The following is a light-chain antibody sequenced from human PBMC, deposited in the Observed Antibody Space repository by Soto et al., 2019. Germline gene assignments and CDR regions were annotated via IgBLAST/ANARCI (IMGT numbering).Light chain of an antibody. CDR2: GAS. CDR3: QQYNNWPWT. CDR1: QSVATN. Sequence: EIVLTQSPGTLSVSPGEGATLSCRASQSVATNLAWYQQRPGQAPRLLIYGASKRAVGLPARFSGSGSGTELTLTITSLQSEDFAVYYCQQYNNWPWTFGQGTKVDIK. V-gene: IGKV3-15*01. J-gene: IGKJ1*01.